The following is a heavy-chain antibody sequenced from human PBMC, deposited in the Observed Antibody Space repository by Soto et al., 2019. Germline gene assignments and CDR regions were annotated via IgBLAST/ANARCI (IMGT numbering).Heavy chain of an antibody. CDR1: GGSFSGYY. Sequence: SETLSLTCAVYGGSFSGYYWTWIRQPPGKGLEWIGEINHSGSTNYNPSLKSRVTISVDTSKNQFSLKLSSVTAEDTAVYYCARDPREYFFDYWGQGTLVTVSS. V-gene: IGHV4-34*01. CDR2: INHSGST. CDR3: ARDPREYFFDY. J-gene: IGHJ4*02.